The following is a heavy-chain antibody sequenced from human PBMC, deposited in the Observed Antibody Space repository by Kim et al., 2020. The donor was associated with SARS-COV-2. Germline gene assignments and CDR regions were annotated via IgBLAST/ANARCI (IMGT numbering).Heavy chain of an antibody. CDR3: ARALRVITIDY. CDR1: GGSISSGGYY. D-gene: IGHD3-22*01. Sequence: SETLSLTCTVSGGSISSGGYYWSWIRQHPGKGLEWIGYIYYSGSTYYNPSLKSRVTISVDTSKNQFSLKLSSVTAADTAVYYCARALRVITIDYWGQGTLVTVSS. J-gene: IGHJ4*02. CDR2: IYYSGST. V-gene: IGHV4-31*03.